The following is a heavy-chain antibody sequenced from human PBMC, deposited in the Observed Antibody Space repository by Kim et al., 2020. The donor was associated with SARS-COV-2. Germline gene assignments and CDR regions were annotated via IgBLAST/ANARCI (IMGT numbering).Heavy chain of an antibody. CDR3: ANTAMVTDAKYYYYYGMDV. D-gene: IGHD5-18*01. Sequence: SETLSLTCTVSGGSISSSSYYWGWIRQPPGKGLEWIGSIYYSGSTYYNPSLKSRVTISVDTSKNQFSLKLSSVTAADTAVYYCANTAMVTDAKYYYYYGMDVWGQGTTVTVSS. V-gene: IGHV4-39*01. CDR1: GGSISSSSYY. CDR2: IYYSGST. J-gene: IGHJ6*02.